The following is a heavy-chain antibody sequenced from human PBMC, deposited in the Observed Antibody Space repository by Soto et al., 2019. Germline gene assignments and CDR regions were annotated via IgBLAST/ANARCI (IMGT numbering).Heavy chain of an antibody. CDR2: INSDGSST. J-gene: IGHJ6*02. Sequence: GGSLRLSCAASGFTFSIYAMIWVRQAPGKGLVWVSRINSDGSSTSYADSVKGRFTISRDNAKNTLYLQMNSLRAEDTAVYYCARAGGTIYYYYGMDVWGQGTTVTVSS. CDR1: GFTFSIYA. D-gene: IGHD2-15*01. CDR3: ARAGGTIYYYYGMDV. V-gene: IGHV3-74*01.